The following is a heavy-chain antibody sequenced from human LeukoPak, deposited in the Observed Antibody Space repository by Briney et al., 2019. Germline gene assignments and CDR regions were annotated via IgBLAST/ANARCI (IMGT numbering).Heavy chain of an antibody. CDR2: IYSSGST. J-gene: IGHJ4*02. CDR3: ARGGFVTPADY. D-gene: IGHD4-23*01. V-gene: IGHV4-39*07. CDR1: ADSLSRSTYY. Sequence: PETLSLTCTVSADSLSRSTYYWGWIRQPPGKGLEWIGSIYSSGSTYYNPSLKSRVTISLDTSQNQFSLKLSSVTAADTAMYHCARGGFVTPADYWGQGTLVTVSS.